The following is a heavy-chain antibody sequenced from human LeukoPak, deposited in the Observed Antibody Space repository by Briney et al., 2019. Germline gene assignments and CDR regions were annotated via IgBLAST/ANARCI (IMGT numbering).Heavy chain of an antibody. D-gene: IGHD4-23*01. CDR3: ARQADNSGFFDS. Sequence: PSETQSVTCTVSGGSMSSSSSYWGWIRQPPGKGLEWIGTVYYTRSTYYNPSLKTRLTMSVDTSKNQFSLRLSSVTAADTAVYYCARQADNSGFFDSWGQGTLVSVPS. V-gene: IGHV4-39*01. CDR1: GGSMSSSSSY. J-gene: IGHJ4*02. CDR2: VYYTRST.